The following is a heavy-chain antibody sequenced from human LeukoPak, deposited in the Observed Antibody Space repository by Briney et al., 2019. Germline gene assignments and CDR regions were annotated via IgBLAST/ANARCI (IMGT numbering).Heavy chain of an antibody. V-gene: IGHV1-2*02. CDR1: GYRFTAYY. CDR2: INPRSPGT. CDR3: ARDPAQSYYTDV. J-gene: IGHJ6*03. Sequence: ASVKVSCKASGYRFTAYYIHWVRQAPGQGLESMGWINPRSPGTNYAQKFQGRVTMTRDTSSSTAYMELNSLTSDDTAVYYCARDPAQSYYTDVWGIGTTVTVSS.